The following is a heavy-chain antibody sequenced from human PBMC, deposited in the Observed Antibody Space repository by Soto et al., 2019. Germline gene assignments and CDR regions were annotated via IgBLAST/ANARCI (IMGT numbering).Heavy chain of an antibody. CDR3: ATAKYNWNPDY. J-gene: IGHJ4*02. Sequence: QVQLQQWGAGLLKPSETLSLTCAVYGGSFSGYYWSWIRHHPGKGLEWIGEINHSGSTNYNPSLKSRVTISVDTSKNQFSLKLSSVTAADTAVYYCATAKYNWNPDYWGQGTLVTVSS. CDR1: GGSFSGYY. V-gene: IGHV4-34*01. D-gene: IGHD1-20*01. CDR2: INHSGST.